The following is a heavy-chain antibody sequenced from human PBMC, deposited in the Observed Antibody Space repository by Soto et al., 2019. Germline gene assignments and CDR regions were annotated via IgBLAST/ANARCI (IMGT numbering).Heavy chain of an antibody. D-gene: IGHD2-2*01. CDR2: IIPAFGTA. Sequence: QVQLVQSGAEVKNPGSSVKVSCKTSGGTFNSYLIDWVRQAPGQGLEWMGGIIPAFGTAKYAQKFQGRVTITADKSTTTAYMELRTLTYEDTAVYYCVRGLDQPPVGLYFDTWGQGTLVNVSS. J-gene: IGHJ4*02. CDR1: GGTFNSYL. CDR3: VRGLDQPPVGLYFDT. V-gene: IGHV1-69*06.